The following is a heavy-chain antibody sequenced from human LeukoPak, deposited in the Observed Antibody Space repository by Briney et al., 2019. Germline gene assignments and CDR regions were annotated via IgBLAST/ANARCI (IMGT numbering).Heavy chain of an antibody. CDR1: GFTFSSYS. D-gene: IGHD3-9*01. V-gene: IGHV3-21*01. Sequence: GGSLRLSCAASGFTFSSYSMNWVRQAPGKGLEWVSSISSSSSYIYYADSVRGRFTASRDNAKNSLYLQITSLRAEDTAVYYCARGSDNYYYYQYMDVWGKGTTVTVSS. CDR2: ISSSSSYI. J-gene: IGHJ6*03. CDR3: ARGSDNYYYYQYMDV.